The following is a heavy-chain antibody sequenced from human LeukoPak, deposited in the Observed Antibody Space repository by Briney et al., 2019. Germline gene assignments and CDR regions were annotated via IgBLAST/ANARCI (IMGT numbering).Heavy chain of an antibody. CDR1: GSTFGNAW. Sequence: GRSRRLASAASGSTFGNAWMSWVRQAPGKGLEWVGRIKSKTDGGTTDYAAPVKGRFTISRDDSKNTLYLQMNSLKTEDTAVYYCTTPDGGGGDWGQGTLVTVSS. CDR2: IKSKTDGGTT. J-gene: IGHJ4*02. CDR3: TTPDGGGGD. D-gene: IGHD2-15*01. V-gene: IGHV3-15*01.